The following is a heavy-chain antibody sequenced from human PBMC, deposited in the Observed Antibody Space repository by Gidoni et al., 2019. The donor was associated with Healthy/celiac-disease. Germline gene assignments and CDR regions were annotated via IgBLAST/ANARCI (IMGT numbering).Heavy chain of an antibody. CDR1: GYTFTGYY. Sequence: QVQLVQSGAEVKKPGASVKASCKASGYTFTGYYMHWVRQAPGQGLEWMGWINPNSGGTNYAQKFQGRVTMTRDTSISTAYMELSRLRSDDTAVYYCAREGVMATITTYYGMDVWGQGTTVTVSS. CDR2: INPNSGGT. D-gene: IGHD5-12*01. CDR3: AREGVMATITTYYGMDV. V-gene: IGHV1-2*02. J-gene: IGHJ6*02.